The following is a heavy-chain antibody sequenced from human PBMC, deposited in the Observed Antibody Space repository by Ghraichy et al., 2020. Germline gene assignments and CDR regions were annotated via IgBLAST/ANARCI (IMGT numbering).Heavy chain of an antibody. D-gene: IGHD1-26*01. CDR1: GYSFTSYW. J-gene: IGHJ4*02. CDR3: ARQPGIVGASNYFDY. CDR2: IYPGDSDT. Sequence: GESLNISCKGSGYSFTSYWIGWVRQMPGKGLEWMGFIYPGDSDTRYSPSFQGQVTISADKSISTAYLQWSSLKASDTAMYYCARQPGIVGASNYFDYWGQGTLVTVSS. V-gene: IGHV5-51*01.